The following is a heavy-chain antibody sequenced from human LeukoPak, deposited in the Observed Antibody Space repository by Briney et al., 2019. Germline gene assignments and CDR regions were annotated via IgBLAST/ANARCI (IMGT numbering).Heavy chain of an antibody. CDR1: SGSISSSSYY. CDR3: ARLSPISGSSKGGWFDP. CDR2: INHSGRT. J-gene: IGHJ5*02. Sequence: SETLSLTCTVSSGSISSSSYYWGWIRQPPGKGLVWIGIINHSGRTYYKPSLKSRVTISVDTANNQFSLKLNSVTAADTAVYYCARLSPISGSSKGGWFDPWGQGTLVTVSS. V-gene: IGHV4-39*01. D-gene: IGHD3-10*01.